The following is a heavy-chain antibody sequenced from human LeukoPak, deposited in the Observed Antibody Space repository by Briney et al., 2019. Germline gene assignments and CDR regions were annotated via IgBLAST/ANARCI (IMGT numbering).Heavy chain of an antibody. CDR2: ISSSSSYT. CDR1: GFTFSDYY. Sequence: GGSLRLSCAASGFTFSDYYMSWIRQAPGKGLEWVSYISSSSSYTNYADSVKGRFTISRDNAKSSLYLQMNSLRAEDTAVYYCARDSSSNDYWGQGTLVTVSS. J-gene: IGHJ4*02. D-gene: IGHD6-6*01. V-gene: IGHV3-11*06. CDR3: ARDSSSNDY.